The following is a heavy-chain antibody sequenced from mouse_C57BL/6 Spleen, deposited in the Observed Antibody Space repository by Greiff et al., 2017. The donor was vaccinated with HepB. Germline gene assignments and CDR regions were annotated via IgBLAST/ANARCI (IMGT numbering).Heavy chain of an antibody. CDR1: GFTFSDYY. J-gene: IGHJ4*01. V-gene: IGHV5-12*01. CDR2: ISNGGGST. Sequence: DVHLVESGGGLVQPGGSLKLSCAASGFTFSDYYMYWVRQTPEKRLEWVAYISNGGGSTYYPDTVKGRFTISRDNAKNTLYLQMSRLKSEDTAMYYCARHGYDYEGYAMDYWGQGTSVTVSS. CDR3: ARHGYDYEGYAMDY. D-gene: IGHD2-4*01.